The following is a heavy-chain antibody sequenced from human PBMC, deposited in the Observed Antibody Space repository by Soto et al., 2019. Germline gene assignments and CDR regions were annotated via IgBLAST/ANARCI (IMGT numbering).Heavy chain of an antibody. CDR2: IYYSGST. CDR3: ARHGESEGYSYGFDSYFDY. J-gene: IGHJ4*02. D-gene: IGHD5-18*01. V-gene: IGHV4-39*01. CDR1: GGSIISSSYY. Sequence: PSETLSLTCTFSGGSIISSSYYWGWIRQPPGKGLEWIGSIYYSGSTYYNPSLKSRVTISVDTSKNQFSLKLSSVTAADTAVYYCARHGESEGYSYGFDSYFDYWGQGTLVTVSS.